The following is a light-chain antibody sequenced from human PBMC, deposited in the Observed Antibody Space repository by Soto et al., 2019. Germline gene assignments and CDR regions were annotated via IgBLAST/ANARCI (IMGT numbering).Light chain of an antibody. J-gene: IGLJ1*01. CDR3: SSYTTTRTYI. Sequence: QSALTQPASVSGSPGQSIVISCTGTSSDIGAYNYVSWYQHHPGTAPKLILFDVNDRPSGVSNRFSGSKSGNTASLTIFGLQAEDEAVYYCSSYTTTRTYIFGTGTKLTVL. CDR1: SSDIGAYNY. CDR2: DVN. V-gene: IGLV2-14*03.